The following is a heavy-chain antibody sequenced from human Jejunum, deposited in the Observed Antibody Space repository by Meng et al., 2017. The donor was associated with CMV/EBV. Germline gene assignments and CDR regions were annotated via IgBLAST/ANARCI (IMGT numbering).Heavy chain of an antibody. CDR1: GYTFTDYY. CDR2: INPNSGDT. D-gene: IGHD1-26*01. Sequence: SGYTFTDYYIHWVRQAPGQGLEWMGCINPNSGDTYYRQKFQGWVTMTRDTSINTAYMELSRLKSDDTAVYYCAKGLRSGTYYNCFDPWGQGTLVTLSS. J-gene: IGHJ5*02. CDR3: AKGLRSGTYYNCFDP. V-gene: IGHV1-2*04.